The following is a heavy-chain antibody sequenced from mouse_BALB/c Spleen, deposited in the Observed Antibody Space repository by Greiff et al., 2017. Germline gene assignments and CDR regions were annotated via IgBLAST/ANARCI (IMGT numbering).Heavy chain of an antibody. V-gene: IGHV5-6-3*01. CDR1: GFTFSDYY. D-gene: IGHD2-3*01. CDR3: ARDDGYYVYYAMDY. CDR2: INSNGGST. J-gene: IGHJ4*01. Sequence: EVKLMESGGGLVKPGGSLKLSCAASGFTFSDYYMYWVRQTPDKRLELVATINSNGGSTYYPDSVKGRFTISRDNAKNILYLQMSSLKSEDTAMYYCARDDGYYVYYAMDYWGQGTSVTVSS.